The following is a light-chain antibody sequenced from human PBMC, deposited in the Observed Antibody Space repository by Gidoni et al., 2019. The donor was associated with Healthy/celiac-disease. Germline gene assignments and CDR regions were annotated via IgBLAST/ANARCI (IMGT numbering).Light chain of an antibody. J-gene: IGKJ3*01. CDR3: QQRSNWPPGFT. CDR2: DAS. CDR1: QSVSSY. V-gene: IGKV3-11*01. Sequence: EIVLTQSPATLSLSPGERATLSCRASQSVSSYLAWYQQRPGQAPRLLIYDASNRATGIPARFSGSESGTDFTLTISSLEPEDFAVYYCQQRSNWPPGFTFGHGTKVDIK.